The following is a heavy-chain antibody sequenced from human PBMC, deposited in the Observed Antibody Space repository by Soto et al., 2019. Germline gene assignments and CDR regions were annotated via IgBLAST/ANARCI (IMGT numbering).Heavy chain of an antibody. J-gene: IGHJ4*02. CDR1: GVTLTNVW. V-gene: IGHV3-15*07. CDR2: IKSKTDGGTT. D-gene: IGHD5-18*01. Sequence: GGSLRISCAVSGVTLTNVWMNWVRQAPGKGPEWVGSIKSKTDGGTTDYAAPVKGRFTISRDDSENTLYLQMSSLKTEDTAVYYCSHGYYQYLNSWGQGTLVTVSS. CDR3: SHGYYQYLNS.